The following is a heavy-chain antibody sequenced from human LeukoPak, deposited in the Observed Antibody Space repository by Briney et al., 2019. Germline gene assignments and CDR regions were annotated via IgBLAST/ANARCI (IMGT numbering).Heavy chain of an antibody. D-gene: IGHD2-21*01. CDR2: IWYDGSNK. CDR3: ARAYHDAFDI. J-gene: IGHJ3*02. V-gene: IGHV3-33*01. CDR1: GFTFSSYG. Sequence: PGGSLRLSCAASGFTFSSYGMHWVRQAPGKGPEWVAVIWYDGSNKYYADSVKGRFTISRDNSKNTLYLQMNSLRAEDTAVYYCARAYHDAFDIWGQGTMVTVSS.